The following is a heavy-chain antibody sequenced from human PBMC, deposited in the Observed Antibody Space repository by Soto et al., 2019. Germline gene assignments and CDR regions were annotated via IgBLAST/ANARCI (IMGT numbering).Heavy chain of an antibody. Sequence: SETLSLTCTVSGGSINDFAYYWGWIRQPPGKGLEWIGTVYHNENTYYNPSLKSRVTISVDTAKNQFSLNLRSVTAADTAISFCARRERYYGSPGWFDPWGQGALVTVSS. CDR2: VYHNENT. CDR3: ARRERYYGSPGWFDP. V-gene: IGHV4-39*01. J-gene: IGHJ5*02. D-gene: IGHD3-16*01. CDR1: GGSINDFAYY.